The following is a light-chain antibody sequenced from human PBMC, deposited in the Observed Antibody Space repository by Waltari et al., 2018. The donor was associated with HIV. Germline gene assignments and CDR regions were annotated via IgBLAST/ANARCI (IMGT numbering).Light chain of an antibody. CDR2: DDD. Sequence: SYVLTQPPSISVAPGKTAKITCGGNNIGNRDVNWYQQKAGQAPILVIYDDDDRPSGIPERFSGSNSENTATLTINRIEVGDEADYYCQVWDSGSDHVFGSGTTVTVL. V-gene: IGLV3-21*01. CDR3: QVWDSGSDHV. J-gene: IGLJ1*01. CDR1: NIGNRD.